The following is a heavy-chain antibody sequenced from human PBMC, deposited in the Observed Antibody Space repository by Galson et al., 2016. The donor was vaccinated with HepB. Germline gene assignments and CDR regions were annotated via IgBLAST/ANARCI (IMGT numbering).Heavy chain of an antibody. D-gene: IGHD2-21*02. J-gene: IGHJ4*02. CDR3: ATSRVTGGRPFNY. V-gene: IGHV4-39*01. CDR1: GVSISSSYYY. Sequence: ATLSLPCNVSGVSISSSYYYWGWIRQPPGKGLEWIGNMHYSGSSYYNPSLRSRVTISVGTSKNQFSLKLSSVTVADTAVFYCATSRVTGGRPFNYWGQGTLVTVSS. CDR2: MHYSGSS.